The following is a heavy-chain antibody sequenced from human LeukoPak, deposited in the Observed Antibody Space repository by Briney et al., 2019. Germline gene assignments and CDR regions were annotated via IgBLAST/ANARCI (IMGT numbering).Heavy chain of an antibody. V-gene: IGHV5-51*01. CDR2: IYPSDSDT. D-gene: IGHD6-19*01. Sequence: GESLQISCKGSGYSFNIYWIAWVRQMPGKGLEWMGIIYPSDSDTRYSPSFQGQVTISVDKSINTAYLQWSSLKASDTAMYYCARLEEQWLVPNWFDPWGQGTLVTVSS. J-gene: IGHJ5*02. CDR1: GYSFNIYW. CDR3: ARLEEQWLVPNWFDP.